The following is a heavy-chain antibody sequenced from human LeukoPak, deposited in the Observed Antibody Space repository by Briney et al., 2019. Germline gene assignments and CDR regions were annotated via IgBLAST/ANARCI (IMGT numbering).Heavy chain of an antibody. CDR1: GFPFSSYW. D-gene: IGHD6-13*01. Sequence: GGSLRLSCVASGFPFSSYWMTWVRQAPGKGLEWVANIKQDGSKKSYVDSVKGRFTISRDNAKNSLYLQMNSLRAEDTAIYYCAKDVLSSSSWYGHWGQGTLVTVSS. J-gene: IGHJ5*02. CDR2: IKQDGSKK. CDR3: AKDVLSSSSWYGH. V-gene: IGHV3-7*01.